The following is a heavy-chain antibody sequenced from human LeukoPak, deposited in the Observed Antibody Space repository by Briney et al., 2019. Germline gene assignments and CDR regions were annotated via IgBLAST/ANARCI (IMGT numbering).Heavy chain of an antibody. CDR3: EREMFGPGGFPDY. Sequence: GGSLRLSCAASVVASNTYTMHWVRQAPGKGLEWGTLIWYVGSDTFYIDSVRGRFTISRDNSRNTVYLQMNGLRVVDTAVYNCEREMFGPGGFPDYWGQGNRVTVSS. CDR2: IWYVGSDT. J-gene: IGHJ4*02. CDR1: VVASNTYT. D-gene: IGHD3-16*01. V-gene: IGHV3-30*02.